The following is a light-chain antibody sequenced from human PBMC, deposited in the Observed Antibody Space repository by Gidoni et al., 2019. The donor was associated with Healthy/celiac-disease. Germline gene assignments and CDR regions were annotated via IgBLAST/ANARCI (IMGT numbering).Light chain of an antibody. CDR3: GTWDSSLSAGV. V-gene: IGLV1-51*01. J-gene: IGLJ3*02. CDR1: STNIGNNY. CDR2: ENN. Sequence: QSVLTQPPSGSAAPGQKVTISCSGSSTNIGNNYVSCYQQLPGTAPKLLIYENNKRPSGIPDRFSGSKSGTSATLGITGLQTGDEADYYCGTWDSSLSAGVFGGGTKLTVL.